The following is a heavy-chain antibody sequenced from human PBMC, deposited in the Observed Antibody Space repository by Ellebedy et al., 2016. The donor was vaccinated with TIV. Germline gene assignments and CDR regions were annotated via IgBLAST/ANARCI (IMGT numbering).Heavy chain of an antibody. CDR1: GFTFSSHW. J-gene: IGHJ4*02. CDR2: VDGDGVT. Sequence: GESLKISCAASGFTFSSHWMHWVRQAPGEGLVWVARVDGDGVTRYADSVKGRFTISRDNTNNTLYLQMNSLRGEDTAMYYCGGVFDYWGQGTLVTVSS. V-gene: IGHV3-74*01. CDR3: GGVFDY.